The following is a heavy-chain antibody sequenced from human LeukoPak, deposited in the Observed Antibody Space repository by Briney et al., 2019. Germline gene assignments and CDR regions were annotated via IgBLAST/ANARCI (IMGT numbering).Heavy chain of an antibody. V-gene: IGHV4-59*01. CDR3: ARAQYSSSPPLHYYYGMDV. J-gene: IGHJ6*02. Sequence: PSETLSLTCTVSGGSISSYYWSWIRQPPGKGLEWIGYIYYSGSTNYNPSLKSRVTISVDTSKNQFSLKLSSVTAADTAVYYCARAQYSSSPPLHYYYGMDVWGQGTTVTVSS. D-gene: IGHD6-6*01. CDR1: GGSISSYY. CDR2: IYYSGST.